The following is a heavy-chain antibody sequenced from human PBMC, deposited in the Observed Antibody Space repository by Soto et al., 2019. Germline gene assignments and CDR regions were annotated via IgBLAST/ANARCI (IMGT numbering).Heavy chain of an antibody. D-gene: IGHD3-16*02. Sequence: ASVKVSCKASGYTFTSYGISWVRQAPGQGLEWMGWISAYNGNTNYAQKLQGRVTMTTDTSTSTAYMELRSLRSDDTAVYYCARGLHDHIWGSYRSGSEYFQHWGQGTLVTVSS. CDR3: ARGLHDHIWGSYRSGSEYFQH. V-gene: IGHV1-18*01. CDR2: ISAYNGNT. CDR1: GYTFTSYG. J-gene: IGHJ1*01.